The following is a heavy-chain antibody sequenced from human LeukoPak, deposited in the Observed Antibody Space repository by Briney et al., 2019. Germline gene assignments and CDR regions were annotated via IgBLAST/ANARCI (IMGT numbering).Heavy chain of an antibody. Sequence: SQTLSLTCTVSGGSISSGGYYWSWLRQHPGKGLEWIGYIYYSGSTYYNPSLKSRVTISVDTSKNQFSLKLSSVTAADTAVYYCARLRLAAAGNFDYWGQGTLVTVSS. V-gene: IGHV4-31*03. D-gene: IGHD6-13*01. CDR1: GGSISSGGYY. J-gene: IGHJ4*02. CDR2: IYYSGST. CDR3: ARLRLAAAGNFDY.